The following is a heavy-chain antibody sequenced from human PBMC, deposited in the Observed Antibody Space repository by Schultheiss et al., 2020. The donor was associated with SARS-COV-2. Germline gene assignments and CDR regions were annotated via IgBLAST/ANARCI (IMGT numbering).Heavy chain of an antibody. CDR2: IYPGDSDT. CDR3: ARQDGGATEVDI. J-gene: IGHJ4*02. V-gene: IGHV5-51*01. Sequence: GGSLRLSCKGSGYSFTSYWIGWVRQMAGKGLEWMGIIYPGDSDTIYCPSFQGQVTISADKSINSAYLQWGSLKASDTAMYYCARQDGGATEVDIWGQGTLVTVSS. D-gene: IGHD1-26*01. CDR1: GYSFTSYW.